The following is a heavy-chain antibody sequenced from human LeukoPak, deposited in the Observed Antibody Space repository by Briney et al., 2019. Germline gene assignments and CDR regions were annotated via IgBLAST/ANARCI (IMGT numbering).Heavy chain of an antibody. D-gene: IGHD3-3*01. CDR3: ARPGYYDFWSGLLGAFDI. J-gene: IGHJ3*02. V-gene: IGHV5-51*01. Sequence: GESLKISCKGSGYSFTSCWIGWVRQMPGKGLEWMGIIHPGDSDTRYSPSFQGQVTMSVDKSISTAYLQWSSLKASDTAMYYCARPGYYDFWSGLLGAFDIWGQGTMVTVSS. CDR2: IHPGDSDT. CDR1: GYSFTSCW.